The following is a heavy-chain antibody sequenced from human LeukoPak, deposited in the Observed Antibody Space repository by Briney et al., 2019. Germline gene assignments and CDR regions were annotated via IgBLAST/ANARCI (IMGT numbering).Heavy chain of an antibody. J-gene: IGHJ4*02. V-gene: IGHV3-30*04. D-gene: IGHD4-17*01. CDR2: ISYDGSNK. CDR1: GFTFSSYA. Sequence: GRSLRLSCAASGFTFSSYAMHWVRQAPGKGLEWVAVISYDGSNKYYADSVKGRFTISRDNSKNTLYLQMNSLRAEDTAVYYCARDHPSNYGDSRMGSCFDYWGQGTLVTVSS. CDR3: ARDHPSNYGDSRMGSCFDY.